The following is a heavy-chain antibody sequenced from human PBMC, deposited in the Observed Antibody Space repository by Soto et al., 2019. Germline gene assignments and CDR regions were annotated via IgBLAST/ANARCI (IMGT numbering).Heavy chain of an antibody. D-gene: IGHD6-13*01. CDR1: GFTFSSYG. V-gene: IGHV3-30*18. CDR3: AKDSSSDTTKPPRNWFDP. Sequence: PGGSLRLSCAASGFTFSSYGMHWVRQAPGKGLEWVAVISYDGSNKYYADSVKGRFTISRDNSKNTLYLQMNSLRAEDTAVYYCAKDSSSDTTKPPRNWFDPWGQGTLVTVSS. CDR2: ISYDGSNK. J-gene: IGHJ5*02.